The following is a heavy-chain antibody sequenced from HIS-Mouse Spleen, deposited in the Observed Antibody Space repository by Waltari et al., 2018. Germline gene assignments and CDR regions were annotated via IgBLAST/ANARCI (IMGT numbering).Heavy chain of an antibody. CDR3: AREIPYSSSWYDWYFDL. Sequence: QLQLQESGPGLVKPSETLSLPCTVSGGFIRRSSYYWGWIRQPPGKGLEWIGSIYYSGSTYYNPSLKSRVTISVDTSKNQFSLKLSSVTAADTAVYYCAREIPYSSSWYDWYFDLWGRGTLVTVSS. D-gene: IGHD6-13*01. CDR1: GGFIRRSSYY. J-gene: IGHJ2*01. V-gene: IGHV4-39*07. CDR2: IYYSGST.